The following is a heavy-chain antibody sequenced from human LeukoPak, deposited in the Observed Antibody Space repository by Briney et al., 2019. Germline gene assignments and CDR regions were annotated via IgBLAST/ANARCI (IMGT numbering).Heavy chain of an antibody. CDR1: GFTFDDYA. CDR3: AEGQEEITMIVVVIAPGAFDI. CDR2: ITWNSGSI. Sequence: GGSLRLSCAASGFTFDDYAMHWVRQAPGKGLEWVSGITWNSGSIAYADSVKGRFTISRDNSKNTLYLQMNSLRAEDTAVYYCAEGQEEITMIVVVIAPGAFDIWGQGTMVTVSS. V-gene: IGHV3-9*01. D-gene: IGHD3-22*01. J-gene: IGHJ3*02.